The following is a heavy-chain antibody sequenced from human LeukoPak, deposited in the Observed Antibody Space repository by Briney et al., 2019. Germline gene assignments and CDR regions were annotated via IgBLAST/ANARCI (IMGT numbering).Heavy chain of an antibody. CDR1: GYTFTSYY. CDR2: FDPEDGET. CDR3: ATDRLDPDY. Sequence: GASVKVSCKASGYTFTSYYMHWVRQAPGKGLEWMGGFDPEDGETIYAQKFQGRVTMTEDTSTDTAYMELSSLRSEDTAVYYCATDRLDPDYWGQGTLVTVSS. D-gene: IGHD6-19*01. V-gene: IGHV1-24*01. J-gene: IGHJ4*02.